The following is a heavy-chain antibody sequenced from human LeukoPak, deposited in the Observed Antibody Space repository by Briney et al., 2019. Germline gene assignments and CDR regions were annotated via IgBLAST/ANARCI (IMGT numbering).Heavy chain of an antibody. J-gene: IGHJ6*03. CDR1: RGSFSGYY. CDR2: MNPSGST. V-gene: IGHV4-34*01. Sequence: SQTLSLTCAVYRGSFSGYYWTWIRQTLEKGLEWIGEMNPSGSTNYNPSLKSRVTISVDTSKNQFSLELSSVTAADTAVYYCARGRQDVTMIVVVMTAVSYYLDVWGKGTTVTVS. D-gene: IGHD3-22*01. CDR3: ARGRQDVTMIVVVMTAVSYYLDV.